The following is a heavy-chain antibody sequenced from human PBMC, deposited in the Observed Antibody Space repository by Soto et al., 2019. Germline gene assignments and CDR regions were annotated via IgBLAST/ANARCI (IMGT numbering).Heavy chain of an antibody. J-gene: IGHJ4*02. D-gene: IGHD4-17*01. CDR3: GAQDYGAKGYYFET. CDR2: IYYSGNT. CDR1: GFTFTNYA. V-gene: IGHV4-59*05. Sequence: VQLLESGGGLVQPGGSLRLSCAASGFTFTNYAMSWVRQAPGKGLEWIGSIYYSGNTYYNPSLKSRVTISIDTSKTQFSLKLNSVTTADTAVYYCGAQDYGAKGYYFETWGQGTLVTVSS.